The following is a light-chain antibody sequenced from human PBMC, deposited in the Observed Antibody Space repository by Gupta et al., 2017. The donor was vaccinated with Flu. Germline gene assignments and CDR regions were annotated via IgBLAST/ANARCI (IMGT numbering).Light chain of an antibody. CDR3: QYYNNCLFT. J-gene: IGKJ3*01. V-gene: IGKV3-15*01. CDR2: GAS. Sequence: EIVMTQSPATLSVSPGERATLSCRASQSVTSNLAWYQHKPGQAPRLLIYGASTRATGIPARFSGSGSGTEFTLTISSLQSEDFAVYYCQYYNNCLFTFGHGTKVDIK. CDR1: QSVTSN.